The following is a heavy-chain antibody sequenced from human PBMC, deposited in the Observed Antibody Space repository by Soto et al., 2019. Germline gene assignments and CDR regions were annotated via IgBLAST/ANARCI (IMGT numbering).Heavy chain of an antibody. V-gene: IGHV1-69*01. J-gene: IGHJ6*02. CDR1: GGAFSSVD. CDR3: VRGLTEGYYGVEV. D-gene: IGHD2-15*01. CDR2: IIPLFGTT. Sequence: QVQLVQSGAEVKKPGSAVKVSCKASGGAFSSVDISWVRQAPGQGLDWMGGIIPLFGTTNYAEKFQGRGTITADASTSTAFMELSSLTSEATGLYYCVRGLTEGYYGVEVWGQGTTVIVSS.